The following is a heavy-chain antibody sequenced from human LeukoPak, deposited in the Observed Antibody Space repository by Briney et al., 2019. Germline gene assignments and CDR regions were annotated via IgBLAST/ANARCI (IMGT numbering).Heavy chain of an antibody. CDR2: IYSGGST. CDR3: ARESTNAVVAFDI. J-gene: IGHJ3*02. D-gene: IGHD5/OR15-5a*01. Sequence: PGGSLRLSCAASGFTVSSNYMSWVRQAPGKGLEWVSVIYSGGSTYYADSVKGRFTISRDNSKNTLYLQMNSLRAEVTAVYYCARESTNAVVAFDIWGQGTMVTVSS. V-gene: IGHV3-53*01. CDR1: GFTVSSNY.